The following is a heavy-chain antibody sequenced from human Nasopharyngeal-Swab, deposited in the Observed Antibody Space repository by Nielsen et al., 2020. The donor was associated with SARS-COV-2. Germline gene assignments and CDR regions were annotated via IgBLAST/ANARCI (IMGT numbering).Heavy chain of an antibody. V-gene: IGHV4-38-2*02. Sequence: SETLSLTCTVSGSSISSGYYWGWIRQPPGKGLEWIGSIYHSGSTYYNPSLKSRVTISVDTSKNQFSLKLSSVAAADTAVYYYARAAAGTFPFDYWGQGTLVTVSS. CDR2: IYHSGST. CDR3: ARAAAGTFPFDY. J-gene: IGHJ4*02. D-gene: IGHD6-13*01. CDR1: GSSISSGYY.